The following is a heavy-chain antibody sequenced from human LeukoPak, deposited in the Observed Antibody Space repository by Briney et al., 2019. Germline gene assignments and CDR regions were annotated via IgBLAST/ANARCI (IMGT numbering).Heavy chain of an antibody. J-gene: IGHJ5*02. V-gene: IGHV3-21*01. D-gene: IGHD2-15*01. CDR2: ISTSSSYI. CDR1: GFTFSSYS. CDR3: ARGADGVSSNSRGWFDP. Sequence: PGGSLRLSCTASGFTFSSYSMYWVRQAPGKGLEWVSSISTSSSYIYYADSVKGRFTISRDNARNSLYLQMNTLRAEDTAVYSCARGADGVSSNSRGWFDPWGQGTLVTVSS.